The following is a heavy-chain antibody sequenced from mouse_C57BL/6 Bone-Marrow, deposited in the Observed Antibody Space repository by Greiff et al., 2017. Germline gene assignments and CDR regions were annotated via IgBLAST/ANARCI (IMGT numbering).Heavy chain of an antibody. CDR1: GYTFTNYW. J-gene: IGHJ4*01. V-gene: IGHV1-64*01. CDR3: ARSYDYDDYPMDY. Sequence: QVQLQQPGAELVKPGASVKLSCKASGYTFTNYWMHWVKQRPGQGLEWIGMMHPNGGSPDYNEKFKSEGTLSVDKSSRTAYIELSSLTSEDSAVYYCARSYDYDDYPMDYWGQGTSVTVSS. D-gene: IGHD2-4*01. CDR2: MHPNGGSP.